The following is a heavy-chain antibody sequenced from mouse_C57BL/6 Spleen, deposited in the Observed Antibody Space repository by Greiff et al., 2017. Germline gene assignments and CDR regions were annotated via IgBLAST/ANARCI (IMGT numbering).Heavy chain of an antibody. CDR3: ARSGIYYYGSSYYFDY. D-gene: IGHD1-1*01. CDR2: IYPGDGDT. V-gene: IGHV1-80*01. J-gene: IGHJ2*01. CDR1: GYAFSSYW. Sequence: VQLQQSGAELVKPGASVKISCKASGYAFSSYWMNWVKQRPGKGVEWIGQIYPGDGDTNYNGKFKGKATLTADKSSSTSHMQLSSLTSEDSAVYFCARSGIYYYGSSYYFDYWGQGTTLTVSS.